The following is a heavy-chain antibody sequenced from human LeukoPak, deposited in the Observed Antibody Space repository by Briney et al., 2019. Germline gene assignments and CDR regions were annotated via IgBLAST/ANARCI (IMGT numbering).Heavy chain of an antibody. CDR1: GGSIRSYY. CDR3: ARRGRVEYSSSSYAFDI. V-gene: IGHV4-59*08. D-gene: IGHD6-6*01. Sequence: SETLSLTCTVSGGSIRSYYWSWIRQPPGKGLECIGYIYYIGSTYYNPSLKSRVTISVDTSKNQFSLKLSSVTAADTAVYYCARRGRVEYSSSSYAFDIWGQGTMVTVSS. J-gene: IGHJ3*02. CDR2: IYYIGST.